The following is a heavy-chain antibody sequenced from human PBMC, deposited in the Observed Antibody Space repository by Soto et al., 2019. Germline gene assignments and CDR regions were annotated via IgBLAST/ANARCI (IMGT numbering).Heavy chain of an antibody. Sequence: LTCTVSGDSIISSDFYWGWVRQPPGKGLEWIGRIFYLGSSYYNPSLKSRVTMSVDTSKNQFSLRLRSVTAADTALYFCARHSLALRKNNWFDPWGQGIMVTVSS. V-gene: IGHV4-39*01. D-gene: IGHD3-3*02. CDR1: GDSIISSDFY. J-gene: IGHJ5*02. CDR3: ARHSLALRKNNWFDP. CDR2: IFYLGSS.